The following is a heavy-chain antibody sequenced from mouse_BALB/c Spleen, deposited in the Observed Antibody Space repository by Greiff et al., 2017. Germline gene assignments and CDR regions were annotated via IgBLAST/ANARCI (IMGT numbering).Heavy chain of an antibody. CDR2: IWAGGST. CDR3: ARDRDGYYGFFAY. D-gene: IGHD2-3*01. V-gene: IGHV2-9*02. Sequence: QVQLKESGPGLVAPSQSLSITCTVSGFSLTSYGVHWVRQPPGKGLEWLGVIWAGGSTNYNSALMSRLSISKDNSKSQVFLKMNSLQTDDTAMYYCARDRDGYYGFFAYWGQGTLVTVSA. CDR1: GFSLTSYG. J-gene: IGHJ3*01.